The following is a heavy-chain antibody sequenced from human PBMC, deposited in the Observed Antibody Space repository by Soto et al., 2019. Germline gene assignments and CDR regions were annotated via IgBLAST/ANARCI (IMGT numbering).Heavy chain of an antibody. J-gene: IGHJ4*02. Sequence: QVQLVESGGGVVQPGRSLRLSCAASGFTFSSYGMHWVRRAPGKGLEWVAVISYDGSNKYYADSVKGRFTISRDNSKNTLYLQMNSLRAEDTAVYYCAKDLAAGFDHWGQGTLVTVSS. CDR2: ISYDGSNK. CDR3: AKDLAAGFDH. V-gene: IGHV3-30*18. CDR1: GFTFSSYG. D-gene: IGHD3-16*01.